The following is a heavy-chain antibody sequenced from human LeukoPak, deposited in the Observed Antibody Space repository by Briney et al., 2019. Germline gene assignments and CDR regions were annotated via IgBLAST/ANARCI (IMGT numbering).Heavy chain of an antibody. V-gene: IGHV1-2*02. Sequence: GASVKVSCKASGYTFTDYYMHWVRQAPGQGFEWMGWLHPNSGGTEYAQKFQGRVTMTRDTSISTAYMDLTRLTSDDTAVYYCARAKVRYCSGGSCSYPDDYWGQGTLVTVSS. CDR3: ARAKVRYCSGGSCSYPDDY. D-gene: IGHD2-15*01. CDR2: LHPNSGGT. CDR1: GYTFTDYY. J-gene: IGHJ4*02.